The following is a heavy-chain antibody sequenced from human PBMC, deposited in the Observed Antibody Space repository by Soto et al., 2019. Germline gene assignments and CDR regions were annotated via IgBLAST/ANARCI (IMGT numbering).Heavy chain of an antibody. J-gene: IGHJ4*02. CDR3: ARDQCFGGGRSCYYFEF. CDR1: GFTFTTYA. D-gene: IGHD2-15*01. Sequence: SLRLSCVASGFTFTTYAIHCVRQAPGKGLEWVAVISNDGRGKYYADSVKGRFTISRDNSKNTLYLQMNSLRSDDTAVYYCARDQCFGGGRSCYYFEFWGKGTLVTVSS. V-gene: IGHV3-30*04. CDR2: ISNDGRGK.